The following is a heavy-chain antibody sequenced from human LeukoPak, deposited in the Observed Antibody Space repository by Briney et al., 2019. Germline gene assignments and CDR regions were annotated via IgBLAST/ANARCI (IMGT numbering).Heavy chain of an antibody. CDR3: TRDSPRGDDAFDI. J-gene: IGHJ3*02. CDR2: IRSKAYGGTT. CDR1: GFTFGDYA. Sequence: GRSLRLSCTASGFTFGDYAMSWFRRAPGKGLEWVGFIRSKAYGGTTEYAASVKGRFTISRDDSKSIAYLQMNSLKTEDTAVYYCTRDSPRGDDAFDIWGQGTMVTVSS. D-gene: IGHD6-25*01. V-gene: IGHV3-49*03.